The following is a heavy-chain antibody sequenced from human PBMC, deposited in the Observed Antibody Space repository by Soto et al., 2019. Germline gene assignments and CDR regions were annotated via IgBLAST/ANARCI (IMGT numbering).Heavy chain of an antibody. CDR1: GFTFSSYW. CDR3: ARAGIAAAGTWFDP. CDR2: IKQDGSEK. J-gene: IGHJ5*02. D-gene: IGHD6-13*01. Sequence: GGSLRLSSAASGFTFSSYWVSWVCQAPGKGLEWVANIKQDGSEKYYVDSVKGRFTISRDNAKNSLYLQMNSLRAEDTAVYYCARAGIAAAGTWFDPWGQGTLVTVSS. V-gene: IGHV3-7*05.